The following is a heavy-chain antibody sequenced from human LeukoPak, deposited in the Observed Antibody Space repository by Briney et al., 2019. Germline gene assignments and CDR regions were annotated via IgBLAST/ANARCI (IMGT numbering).Heavy chain of an antibody. V-gene: IGHV2-5*02. J-gene: IGHJ4*02. Sequence: SGPTLAKPTPTLTLTCTFSGFSLSTHGLGVGWICQPPGKALESLALNYWDDNKRYSPSLKSRITITKNTTKNHVVPTMTHMNPVDTAAYYWAHTDIDGFFVWLMIHWGQGTLVTVSS. D-gene: IGHD3-9*01. CDR2: NYWDDNK. CDR1: GFSLSTHGLG. CDR3: AHTDIDGFFVWLMIH.